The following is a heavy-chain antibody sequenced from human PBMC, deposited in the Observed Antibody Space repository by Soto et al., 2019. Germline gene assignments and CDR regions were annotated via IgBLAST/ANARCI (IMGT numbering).Heavy chain of an antibody. Sequence: PGGSLRLSCAASGFTFSNYCMNWVRQAPGKGLVWVSRINGDGSSPTYADSVKGRFTISRDNAKNTLYLQMNSLRAEDTAVYYCARRPPSVYRPIFDSWGQGTLVTVSS. J-gene: IGHJ4*02. V-gene: IGHV3-74*01. CDR2: INGDGSSP. CDR1: GFTFSNYC. CDR3: ARRPPSVYRPIFDS. D-gene: IGHD2-8*01.